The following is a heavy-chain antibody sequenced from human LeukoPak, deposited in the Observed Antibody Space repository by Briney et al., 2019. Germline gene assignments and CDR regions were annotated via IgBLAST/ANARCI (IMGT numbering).Heavy chain of an antibody. V-gene: IGHV1-24*01. CDR1: GDTLTELS. CDR3: ATGGPWDLLKY. Sequence: SVKVSCKVSGDTLTELSTHWVRQAPGKGLEWMGGFDPEHGEMIYAQKLQGRVTMTEDRSTDTAYMELSSLRSEDTAVYYCATGGPWDLLKYWGQGTLVAVSS. CDR2: FDPEHGEM. D-gene: IGHD3-9*01. J-gene: IGHJ4*02.